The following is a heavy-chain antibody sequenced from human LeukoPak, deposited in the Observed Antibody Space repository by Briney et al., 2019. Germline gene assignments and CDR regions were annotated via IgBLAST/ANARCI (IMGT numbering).Heavy chain of an antibody. Sequence: GGSLRLSCAASGFTASSNYMTWVHQAPGKGLEWVSVIYSGGNTYYADSVKGRFTISRDNTKNTVYLQMNSLRADDTAVYYCARDVGFIVGATPGAFDIWGQGTMVTVSS. J-gene: IGHJ3*02. CDR3: ARDVGFIVGATPGAFDI. D-gene: IGHD1-26*01. CDR1: GFTASSNY. CDR2: IYSGGNT. V-gene: IGHV3-66*01.